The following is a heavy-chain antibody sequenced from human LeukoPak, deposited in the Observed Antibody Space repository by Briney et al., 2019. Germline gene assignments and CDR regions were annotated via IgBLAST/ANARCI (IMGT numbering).Heavy chain of an antibody. CDR1: GGSISSYY. Sequence: PSETLSLTCTVSGGSISSYYWSWIRQPPGKGLEWIGSIYYSGSTNYNPSLKSRVTISVDTSKTQFSLKLSSVTAADTAVYYCARDAYWKPYYDFWSGYYFWWFDPCGQGTLVTVSS. CDR3: ARDAYWKPYYDFWSGYYFWWFDP. CDR2: IYYSGST. J-gene: IGHJ5*02. V-gene: IGHV4-4*08. D-gene: IGHD3-3*01.